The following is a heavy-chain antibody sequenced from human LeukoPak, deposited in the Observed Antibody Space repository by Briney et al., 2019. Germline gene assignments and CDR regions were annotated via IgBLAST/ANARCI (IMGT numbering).Heavy chain of an antibody. D-gene: IGHD1-1*01. CDR3: ARDFPGTSDY. V-gene: IGHV3-53*01. Sequence: GGSLRLSCAASGFTVSSNYMSWVRQAPGKGLEWVSVIYSGGSTYYADSVKGRFTISRDNSKNTLYLRMNSLRAEDTAVYYCARDFPGTSDYWGQGTLVTVSS. CDR1: GFTVSSNY. J-gene: IGHJ4*02. CDR2: IYSGGST.